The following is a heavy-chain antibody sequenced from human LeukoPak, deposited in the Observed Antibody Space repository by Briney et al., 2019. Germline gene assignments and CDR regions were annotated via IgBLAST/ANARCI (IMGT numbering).Heavy chain of an antibody. CDR1: GFTFSSYS. D-gene: IGHD6-6*01. V-gene: IGHV3-48*01. J-gene: IGHJ6*03. CDR3: AREFGLLSSSSGYYYMDV. Sequence: GGSLRLSCAASGFTFSSYSMNWVRQAPGKGLEWVSYISSSSSTIYYADSVKGRFTISRDNAKNSLYLQMNSLRAEDTAVYYCAREFGLLSSSSGYYYMDVWGKGTTVTVSS. CDR2: ISSSSSTI.